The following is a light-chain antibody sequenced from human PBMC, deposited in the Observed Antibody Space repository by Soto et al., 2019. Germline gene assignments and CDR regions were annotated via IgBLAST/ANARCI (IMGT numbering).Light chain of an antibody. V-gene: IGLV2-14*03. CDR2: DLR. CDR1: SSDIGLYNY. Sequence: QSALTQPASVSGSPGQSITISCTGTSSDIGLYNYVSWFQHHPGTAPKLLIYDLRNRPSGISNRFSGSKSGNTASLAISGLQTEDEAVYFCSSYTSNRTYVFGTGTKVTVL. CDR3: SSYTSNRTYV. J-gene: IGLJ1*01.